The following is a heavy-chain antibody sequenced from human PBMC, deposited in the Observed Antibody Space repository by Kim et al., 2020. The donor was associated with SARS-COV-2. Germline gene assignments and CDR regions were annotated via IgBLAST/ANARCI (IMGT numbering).Heavy chain of an antibody. V-gene: IGHV3-30-3*01. CDR1: GFTFSSYA. Sequence: GGSLRLSCAASGFTFSSYAMHWVRQAPGKGLEWVAVISYDGSNKYYADSVKGRFTISRDNSKNTLYLQMNSLRAEDTAVYYCARDYDYYGSGSPDYWGQGTLVTVSS. CDR2: ISYDGSNK. J-gene: IGHJ4*02. D-gene: IGHD3-10*01. CDR3: ARDYDYYGSGSPDY.